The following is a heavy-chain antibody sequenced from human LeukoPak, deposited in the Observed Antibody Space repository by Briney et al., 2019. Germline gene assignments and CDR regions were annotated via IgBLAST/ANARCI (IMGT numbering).Heavy chain of an antibody. CDR3: ASCVGFERFYYYYGMDV. D-gene: IGHD3-10*01. J-gene: IGHJ6*02. CDR1: GGTFSSYA. CDR2: IIPILGIA. Sequence: GASVKVSCKASGGTFSSYAISWVRQAPGQGLEWMGRIIPILGIANYAQKFQGRVTITADKSTSTAYMELSSLRSEDTAVYYCASCVGFERFYYYYGMDVWGQGTTVTVSS. V-gene: IGHV1-69*04.